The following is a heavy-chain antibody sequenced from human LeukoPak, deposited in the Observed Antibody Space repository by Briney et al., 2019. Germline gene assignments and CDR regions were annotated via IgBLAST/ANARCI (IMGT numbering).Heavy chain of an antibody. CDR2: ICHDGNT. V-gene: IGHV4-4*02. CDR1: GGSFSNSDW. Sequence: KTSETLSLTCTVSGGSFSNSDWWTWVRQSPGKGLEWIGEICHDGNTYYNPSLASRATLSLDKSKTRFSLKLSSVTAADTAVFYCVTGGAVSCRDILQQWGRGTLVTVSS. CDR3: VTGGAVSCRDILQQ. J-gene: IGHJ1*01. D-gene: IGHD3-10*01.